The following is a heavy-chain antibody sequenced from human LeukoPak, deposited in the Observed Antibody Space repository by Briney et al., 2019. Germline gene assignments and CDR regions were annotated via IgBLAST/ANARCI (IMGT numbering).Heavy chain of an antibody. D-gene: IGHD6-19*01. CDR3: ARVLSGYSSGWYLDY. V-gene: IGHV4-61*01. J-gene: IGHJ4*02. CDR1: GGSVSSGSYY. CDR2: IYYSGST. Sequence: SETLSLTCTVSGGSVSSGSYYWSWIRQPPGKGLEWIGYIYYSGSTNYNPSLKSRVTISVDTSKNQFSLKLSSVTAADTVVYYCARVLSGYSSGWYLDYWGQGTLVTVSS.